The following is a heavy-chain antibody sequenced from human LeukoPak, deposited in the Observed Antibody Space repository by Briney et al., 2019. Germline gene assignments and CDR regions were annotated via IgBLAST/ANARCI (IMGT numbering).Heavy chain of an antibody. Sequence: SETLSLTCTVFGGSVSGYDYYWSWIRQPAGKGLEWIGRIYTSGSTNYNPSLKSRVTMSVDTSKNQFSLKLSSVTAADTAVYYCARDRITYYDFWSGYPPSAFDIWGQGTMVTVSS. CDR1: GGSVSGYDYY. D-gene: IGHD3-3*01. CDR2: IYTSGST. CDR3: ARDRITYYDFWSGYPPSAFDI. J-gene: IGHJ3*02. V-gene: IGHV4-4*07.